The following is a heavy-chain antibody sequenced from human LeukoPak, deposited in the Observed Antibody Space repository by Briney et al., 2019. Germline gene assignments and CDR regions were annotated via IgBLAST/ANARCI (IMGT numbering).Heavy chain of an antibody. V-gene: IGHV1-46*01. Sequence: ASVKVSCKASGYTFTSYYMHWVRQAPGQGLGWMGIINPSGGGRSYAQKFRGRVTMTREMSTSTVYIELSSLSSEDTAVYYCARHRPYDSSDYANAAYWGQGTLVTVSS. CDR2: INPSGGGR. CDR1: GYTFTSYY. D-gene: IGHD3-22*01. J-gene: IGHJ4*02. CDR3: ARHRPYDSSDYANAAY.